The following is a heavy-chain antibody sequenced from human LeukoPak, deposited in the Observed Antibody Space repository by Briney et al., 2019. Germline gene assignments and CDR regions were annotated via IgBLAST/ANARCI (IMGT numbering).Heavy chain of an antibody. CDR3: AKASSGYYYQFDY. Sequence: AGGSLRLSCAASGFTFSSYGMHWVRQAPGKGLEWVAFIRYDGSNKYYADSVKGRFTISRDNAKNSLYLQMNSLRAEDTALYYCAKASSGYYYQFDYWGQGTLVTVSS. D-gene: IGHD3-22*01. CDR2: IRYDGSNK. CDR1: GFTFSSYG. J-gene: IGHJ4*02. V-gene: IGHV3-30*02.